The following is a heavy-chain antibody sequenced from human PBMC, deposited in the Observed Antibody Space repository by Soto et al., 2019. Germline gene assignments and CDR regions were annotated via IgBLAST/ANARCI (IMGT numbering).Heavy chain of an antibody. J-gene: IGHJ4*02. Sequence: QVQLVESGGGVVQPGRSLRLSCAASGFTFSNYGMHWVRQAPGKGLEWVAVISYHGSDKYYADSVKGRFTISRDNSKNTLYLQMGSLRAEDTAVYYCAKDHLTTTGTTVGYWGQGTRVTVSS. CDR2: ISYHGSDK. D-gene: IGHD4-17*01. CDR1: GFTFSNYG. CDR3: AKDHLTTTGTTVGY. V-gene: IGHV3-30*18.